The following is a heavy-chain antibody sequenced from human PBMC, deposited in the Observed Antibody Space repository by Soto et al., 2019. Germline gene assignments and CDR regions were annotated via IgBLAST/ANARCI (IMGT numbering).Heavy chain of an antibody. Sequence: SETLSLTCTVSGGSISSYYCSLIRQPPGKGLEWIGYIYYSGSTNYNPSLKSRVTISVDTSKNQFSLKLSSVTAADTAVYYCARDKGDYNWFDPWGQGTLVTVSS. D-gene: IGHD3-16*01. CDR2: IYYSGST. CDR3: ARDKGDYNWFDP. J-gene: IGHJ5*02. CDR1: GGSISSYY. V-gene: IGHV4-59*01.